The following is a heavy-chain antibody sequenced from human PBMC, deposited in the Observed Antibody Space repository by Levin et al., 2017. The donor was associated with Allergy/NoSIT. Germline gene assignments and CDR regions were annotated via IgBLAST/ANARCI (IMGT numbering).Heavy chain of an antibody. V-gene: IGHV3-23*01. CDR2: ISGSGGST. J-gene: IGHJ3*01. Sequence: GGSLRLSCAASGFTFSNYAMSWVRQAPGKGLEWVAAISGSGGSTYYADSVKGRFTISRDNSKTTLYLQMNSLRAEDTAVYYCAKVGADAAIDAFDLWGQGTLVTVSS. CDR3: AKVGADAAIDAFDL. D-gene: IGHD2-2*01. CDR1: GFTFSNYA.